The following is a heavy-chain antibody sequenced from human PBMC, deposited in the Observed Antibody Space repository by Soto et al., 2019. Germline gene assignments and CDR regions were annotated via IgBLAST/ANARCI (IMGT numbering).Heavy chain of an antibody. D-gene: IGHD2-8*01. CDR1: GGSFSGYY. CDR2: INHSGST. Sequence: SETLSLTCAVYGGSFSGYYWSWIRQPPGKGLEWIGEINHSGSTNYNPSLKSRVTISVDTSKNQFSLKLSSVTAADTAVYYCARRKPPGVLNWLDPWGQ. CDR3: ARRKPPGVLNWLDP. V-gene: IGHV4-34*01. J-gene: IGHJ5*02.